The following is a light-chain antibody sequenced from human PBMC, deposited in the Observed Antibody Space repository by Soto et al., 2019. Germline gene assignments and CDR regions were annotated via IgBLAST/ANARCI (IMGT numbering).Light chain of an antibody. V-gene: IGKV3-15*01. CDR2: GAS. CDR1: QSVSSN. CDR3: QQDNNWPPIT. J-gene: IGKJ5*01. Sequence: EIVLTQSPATLSLSPGERATLSCRPSQSVSSNLAWYQQKPGQAPRLLIYGASTRATGIPARFSGSGSGTEFTLTISSLQSEDFAVYYCQQDNNWPPITFGQGTRLEIK.